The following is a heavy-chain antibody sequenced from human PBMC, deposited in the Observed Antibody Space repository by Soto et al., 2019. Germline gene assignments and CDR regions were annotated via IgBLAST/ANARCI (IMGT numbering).Heavy chain of an antibody. D-gene: IGHD2-21*01. CDR3: AKDGHVVVNERGDWFDP. V-gene: IGHV3-23*01. Sequence: EVQLLESGGGLVQPGGSLRLSCAASGFTFSNYAMNWVRQAPGKGLEWVSGISGSGGTTYYADSVKGRFTISRDNSKHPLFLQMSSLSAEDTAVYYCAKDGHVVVNERGDWFDPWGQGTLVTVSS. CDR2: ISGSGGTT. CDR1: GFTFSNYA. J-gene: IGHJ5*02.